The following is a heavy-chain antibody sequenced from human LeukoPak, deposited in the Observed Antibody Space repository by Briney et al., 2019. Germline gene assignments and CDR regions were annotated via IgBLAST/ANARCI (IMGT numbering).Heavy chain of an antibody. V-gene: IGHV1-18*01. CDR2: ISAYNGNT. D-gene: IGHD5-18*01. CDR1: GYTFTSYG. J-gene: IGHJ4*02. CDR3: AREIISVDTAMVTENDY. Sequence: GASVKVSCKASGYTFTSYGISWVRQAPGQGLEWMGWISAYNGNTNYAQKLQGRVTMTTDTSTSTAYMELRSLRSDDAAVYYCAREIISVDTAMVTENDYWGQGTLVTVSS.